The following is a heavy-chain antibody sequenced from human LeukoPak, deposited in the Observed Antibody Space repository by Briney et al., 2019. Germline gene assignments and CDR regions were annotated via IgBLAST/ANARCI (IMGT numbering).Heavy chain of an antibody. Sequence: GGSLRLSCAASGFTFSSSAMSWVSQAPGKGLEWVSAISNNGGYTYYADSEQGRFTISRDNSKSTLCLQMNSLRAEDTAVYYCAKQLGYCSDGSCYFPYWGQGTLVTVSS. CDR3: AKQLGYCSDGSCYFPY. CDR1: GFTFSSSA. J-gene: IGHJ4*02. V-gene: IGHV3-23*01. CDR2: ISNNGGYT. D-gene: IGHD2-15*01.